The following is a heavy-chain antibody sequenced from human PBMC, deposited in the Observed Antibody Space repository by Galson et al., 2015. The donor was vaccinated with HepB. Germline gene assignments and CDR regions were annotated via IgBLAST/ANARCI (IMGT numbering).Heavy chain of an antibody. V-gene: IGHV1-18*01. D-gene: IGHD3-3*01. Sequence: SVKVSCKASGYTFTSYGISWVRQAPGQGLEWMGWISAYNGNTNYAQKLQGRVTMTTDTSTSTAYMELRSLRSDDTAVYYCARANTWSGYSFYYYYYMDVWGKGTTVTVSS. J-gene: IGHJ6*03. CDR3: ARANTWSGYSFYYYYYMDV. CDR2: ISAYNGNT. CDR1: GYTFTSYG.